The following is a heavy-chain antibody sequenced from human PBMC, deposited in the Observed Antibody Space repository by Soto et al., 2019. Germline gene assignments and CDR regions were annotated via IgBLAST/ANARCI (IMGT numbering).Heavy chain of an antibody. CDR3: GRGRSGQIVVFY. J-gene: IGHJ4*02. CDR1: GYTFTGHY. D-gene: IGHD1-26*01. CDR2: IGPESGAT. Sequence: ASVKVSCKASGYTFTGHYIHWVRQAPEQGPEWMGEIGPESGATRYAQKFQGRVTMTRDTSITTVYPELKNLSPDDTAVYYCGRGRSGQIVVFYWGQGTPVTVSS. V-gene: IGHV1-2*02.